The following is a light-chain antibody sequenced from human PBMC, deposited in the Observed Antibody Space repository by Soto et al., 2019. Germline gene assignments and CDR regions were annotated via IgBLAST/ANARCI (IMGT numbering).Light chain of an antibody. CDR3: QQFGSSVYT. CDR1: QSVSSSY. Sequence: EIVLTQSPGTLSSSPGERATLSCRASQSVSSSYLAWYQQKPGQAPRLLIYDASSRATGIPDRFSGSGSGTDFTLTISRLEPEDFAVYYCQQFGSSVYTFGPGTKVEIK. J-gene: IGKJ2*01. V-gene: IGKV3-20*01. CDR2: DAS.